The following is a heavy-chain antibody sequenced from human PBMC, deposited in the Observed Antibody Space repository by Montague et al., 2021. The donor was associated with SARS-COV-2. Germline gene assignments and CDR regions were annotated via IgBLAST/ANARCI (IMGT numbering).Heavy chain of an antibody. Sequence: SETLSLTCTVSGGSISSSSYYWGWIRQPPGKGLEWIGCIYYSGSTYYNPSLKSRVTISVDTSKSQFSLKLSSVTAADTAVYYCARHRAAAGIWYFDLWGRGTPVTVSS. CDR1: GGSISSSSYY. V-gene: IGHV4-39*01. CDR2: IYYSGST. D-gene: IGHD6-13*01. J-gene: IGHJ2*01. CDR3: ARHRAAAGIWYFDL.